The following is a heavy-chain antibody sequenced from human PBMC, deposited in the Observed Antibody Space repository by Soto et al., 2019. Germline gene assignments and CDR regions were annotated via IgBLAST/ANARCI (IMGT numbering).Heavy chain of an antibody. D-gene: IGHD2-21*02. J-gene: IGHJ4*02. CDR2: INHSGSNI. CDR1: GFPFSNSE. V-gene: IGHV3-48*03. CDR3: AGEALCGADCYFFAY. Sequence: DVQLVESGGGLVEPGGSLTLTCAASGFPFSNSEMFWVRQAPGKGLEWVSKINHSGSNIYYSKSVKGRFTISRDNAKNSLSPQKNSLTDEDTAIYYGAGEALCGADCYFFAYWGQGTLVTVSS.